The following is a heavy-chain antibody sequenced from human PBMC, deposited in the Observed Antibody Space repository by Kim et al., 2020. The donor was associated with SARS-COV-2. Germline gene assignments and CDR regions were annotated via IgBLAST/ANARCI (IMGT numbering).Heavy chain of an antibody. Sequence: SGPTLVNPTQTLTLTCTFSGFSLSTSGMCVSWIRQPPGKALEWLALIDWDDDKYYSTSLKTRLTISKDTSKNQVVLTMTNMDPVDTATYYCARILSGYDRYYFDYWGQGTLVTVSS. J-gene: IGHJ4*02. CDR2: IDWDDDK. CDR1: GFSLSTSGMC. CDR3: ARILSGYDRYYFDY. V-gene: IGHV2-70*01. D-gene: IGHD5-12*01.